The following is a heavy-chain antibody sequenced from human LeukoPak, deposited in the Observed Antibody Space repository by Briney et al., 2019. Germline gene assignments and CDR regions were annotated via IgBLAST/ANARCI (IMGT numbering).Heavy chain of an antibody. V-gene: IGHV4-39*01. J-gene: IGHJ4*02. D-gene: IGHD3-22*01. CDR3: ARQRREHYYDTGRGGYFDY. CDR1: GGSISSSSYY. CDR2: INHSGST. Sequence: SETLSLTCTVSGGSISSSSYYWSWIRQPPGKGLEWIGEINHSGSTNYNPSLKSRVTISVDTSKNQFSLKLSSVTAADTAVYYCARQRREHYYDTGRGGYFDYWGQGTLVTVSS.